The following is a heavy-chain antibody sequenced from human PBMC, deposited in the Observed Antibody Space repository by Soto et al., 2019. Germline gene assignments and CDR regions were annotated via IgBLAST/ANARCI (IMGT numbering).Heavy chain of an antibody. V-gene: IGHV4-31*03. Sequence: PSETLSLTCTVSGASINSGDFYWDWIRHLPGKGPEWIGYIYYRGSTYYNPSLKSRVTTALDTSKNQFSLNLTSVTAADTAVYFCARALDPRWFDPWGQGTLVTVSS. J-gene: IGHJ5*02. CDR2: IYYRGST. CDR1: GASINSGDFY. CDR3: ARALDPRWFDP.